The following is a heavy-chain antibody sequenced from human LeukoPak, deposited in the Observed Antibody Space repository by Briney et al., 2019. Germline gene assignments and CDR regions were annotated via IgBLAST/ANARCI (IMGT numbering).Heavy chain of an antibody. Sequence: ASETLSLTCTVSGYSISSGYYWGWIRQPPGKGLEWIGYIYYSGSTNYNPSLKSRVTISVDTSKNQFSLKLSSVTAADTAVYYCARGRIAAAPDFDYWGQGTLVTVSS. CDR2: IYYSGST. J-gene: IGHJ4*02. CDR3: ARGRIAAAPDFDY. D-gene: IGHD6-13*01. V-gene: IGHV4-61*01. CDR1: GYSISSGYY.